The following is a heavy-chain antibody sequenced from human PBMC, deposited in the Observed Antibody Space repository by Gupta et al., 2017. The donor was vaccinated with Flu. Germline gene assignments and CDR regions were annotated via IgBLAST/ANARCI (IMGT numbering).Heavy chain of an antibody. D-gene: IGHD4-11*01. CDR1: GFTFDDYA. CDR2: ISWNSGSI. Sequence: EVQLVESGGGLVQPGWSLRLSCAASGFTFDDYAMHWVRQAPGKGLEWVSGISWNSGSIGYADSVKGRFTISRDNAKNSLYLQMNSLRAEDTALYYCAKDDYSKRYFDYWGQRTLVTVSS. V-gene: IGHV3-9*01. J-gene: IGHJ4*02. CDR3: AKDDYSKRYFDY.